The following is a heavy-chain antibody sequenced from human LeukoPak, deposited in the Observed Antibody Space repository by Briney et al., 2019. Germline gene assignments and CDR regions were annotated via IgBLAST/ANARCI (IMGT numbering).Heavy chain of an antibody. CDR2: IYPGDADT. D-gene: IGHD2-15*01. Sequence: GEALKISCKGSGYSFTSYWIGWVRQMLGKGLEWLGMIYPGDADTRYSPSFQGQVTISADKSISTAYLQWSSLKASDTAIYFCARLGLMRYCSGGNCHPDYWGQGTLVTVSS. CDR1: GYSFTSYW. CDR3: ARLGLMRYCSGGNCHPDY. J-gene: IGHJ4*02. V-gene: IGHV5-51*01.